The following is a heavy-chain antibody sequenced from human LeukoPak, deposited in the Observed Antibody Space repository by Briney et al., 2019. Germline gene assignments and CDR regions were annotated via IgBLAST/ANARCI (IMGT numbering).Heavy chain of an antibody. V-gene: IGHV3-21*01. CDR2: ISSSSSYI. CDR1: GFTFSSYE. J-gene: IGHJ4*02. CDR3: ARDIVGANEADY. D-gene: IGHD1-26*01. Sequence: GGSLRPSCAASGFTFSSYEMNWVRQAPGKGLEWVSSISSSSSYIYYADSVKGRFTISRDNAKNSLYLQMNSLRAEDTAVYYCARDIVGANEADYWGQGTLVTVSS.